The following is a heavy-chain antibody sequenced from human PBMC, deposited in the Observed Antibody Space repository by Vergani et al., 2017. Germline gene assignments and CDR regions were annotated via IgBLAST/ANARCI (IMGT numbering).Heavy chain of an antibody. Sequence: EVQLLESGGGLVQPGGSLRLSCAASGFTFSSYAMSWVRQAPGKGLEWVSAISGSGCSTYYADSVKGRFTISRDNSKNTLYLQMNSLRAEDTAVYYCAKDLGAVYGGDYWGQGTLVTVSS. CDR1: GFTFSSYA. V-gene: IGHV3-23*01. J-gene: IGHJ4*02. CDR3: AKDLGAVYGGDY. CDR2: ISGSGCST. D-gene: IGHD4-23*01.